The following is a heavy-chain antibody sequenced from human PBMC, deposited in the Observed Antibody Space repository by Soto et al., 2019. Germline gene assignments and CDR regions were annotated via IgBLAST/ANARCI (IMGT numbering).Heavy chain of an antibody. Sequence: PGGSLRLSCAASGFTFSNAWMSWVRQAPGKGLEWVGRIKSKTDGGTTDYAAPVKGRFTISRDDSKNTLYLQMNSLKTEDTAVYYCTIGIVVVVAATFRLPPSYYYGMDVWGQGTTVTVSS. CDR3: TIGIVVVVAATFRLPPSYYYGMDV. D-gene: IGHD2-15*01. J-gene: IGHJ6*02. CDR2: IKSKTDGGTT. CDR1: GFTFSNAW. V-gene: IGHV3-15*01.